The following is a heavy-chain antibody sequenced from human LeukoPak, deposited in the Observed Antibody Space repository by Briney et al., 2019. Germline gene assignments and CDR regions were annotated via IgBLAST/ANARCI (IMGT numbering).Heavy chain of an antibody. J-gene: IGHJ4*02. D-gene: IGHD6-13*01. CDR1: GYSFTSYW. Sequence: GASLKISCKGSGYSFTSYWIGWVRQMPGKGLEWMGIIYPGDSDTRYSPSFQGQVTISADKSISTAYLQWSSLKASDTAMYYCARSSSWTLYYFDYWGQGTLVTVSS. CDR2: IYPGDSDT. CDR3: ARSSSWTLYYFDY. V-gene: IGHV5-51*01.